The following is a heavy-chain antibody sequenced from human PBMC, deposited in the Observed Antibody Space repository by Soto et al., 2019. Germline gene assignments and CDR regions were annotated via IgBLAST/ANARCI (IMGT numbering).Heavy chain of an antibody. CDR3: ARAMKPIKTIFGVVPEYYFDY. CDR2: INPSGGST. D-gene: IGHD3-3*01. CDR1: GYTFTSYY. J-gene: IGHJ4*02. Sequence: ASVKVSCKASGYTFTSYYMHWVRQAPGQGLEWMGIINPSGGSTSYAQKFQGRVTMTRDTSTSTVYMELSSLRSEDTAVYYCARAMKPIKTIFGVVPEYYFDYWGQGTLVTVSS. V-gene: IGHV1-46*03.